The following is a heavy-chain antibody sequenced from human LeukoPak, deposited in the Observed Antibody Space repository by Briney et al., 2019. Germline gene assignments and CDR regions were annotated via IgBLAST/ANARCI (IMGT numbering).Heavy chain of an antibody. Sequence: PGGSLRLSCAASGFTVSSNYMSWVRQAPGKGLEWVSLIYSGGSTYYADSVKGRFTISRDNSKNTLYLQMNSLRAEDAAVYYCVSRDKGYYYGMDVWGQGTTVTVSS. CDR1: GFTVSSNY. D-gene: IGHD5-24*01. V-gene: IGHV3-66*01. J-gene: IGHJ6*02. CDR3: VSRDKGYYYGMDV. CDR2: IYSGGST.